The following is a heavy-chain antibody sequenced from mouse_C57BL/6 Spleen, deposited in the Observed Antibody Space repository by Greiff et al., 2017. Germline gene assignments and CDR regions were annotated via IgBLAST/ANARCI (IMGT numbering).Heavy chain of an antibody. V-gene: IGHV1-26*01. CDR3: ALLYDYDGGTYYFDY. D-gene: IGHD2-4*01. CDR2: INPNNGGT. Sequence: VQLQQPGAELVKPGASVKLSCKASGYTFTSYWMHWVKQSHGKSLEWIGDINPNNGGTSYNQKFKGKATLTVDKSSSTAYMELRSLTSEDSAVYYCALLYDYDGGTYYFDYWGQGTTLTVSS. CDR1: GYTFTSYW. J-gene: IGHJ2*01.